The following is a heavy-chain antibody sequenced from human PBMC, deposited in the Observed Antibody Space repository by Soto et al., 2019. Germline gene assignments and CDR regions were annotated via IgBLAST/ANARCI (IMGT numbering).Heavy chain of an antibody. Sequence: ASVKVSCEVSGYTLTELSMHWVRQAPGKGLEWMGGFDPEDGETIYAQKFQGRVTMTEDTSTDTAYMELSSLRSEDTAVYYCATGGYSSGWYRGAGYYYYGMDVWGQGTTVTVSS. V-gene: IGHV1-24*01. CDR2: FDPEDGET. D-gene: IGHD6-19*01. CDR1: GYTLTELS. J-gene: IGHJ6*02. CDR3: ATGGYSSGWYRGAGYYYYGMDV.